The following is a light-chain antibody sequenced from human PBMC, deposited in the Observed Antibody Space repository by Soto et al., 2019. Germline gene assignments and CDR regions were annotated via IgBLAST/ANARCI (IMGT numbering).Light chain of an antibody. CDR3: QQYYSSPT. CDR2: WAS. Sequence: DIVMTQSPDSLSVSLGERATINCKSSQSVFHRSNNKNFLAWYQQKPGQPPKLLIYWASARESGVPDRLSGSGSGTDFTLPISSLQAEDVAVYYCQQYYSSPTFGGGTKVEIK. CDR1: QSVFHRSNNKNF. J-gene: IGKJ4*01. V-gene: IGKV4-1*01.